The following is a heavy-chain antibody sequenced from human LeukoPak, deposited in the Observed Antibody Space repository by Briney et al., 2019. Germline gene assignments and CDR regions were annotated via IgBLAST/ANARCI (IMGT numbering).Heavy chain of an antibody. D-gene: IGHD4-17*01. V-gene: IGHV1-69*13. CDR1: GGTFSSYA. CDR3: ARAREPDGPMTTVTTGYFDL. CDR2: IIPIFGTA. J-gene: IGHJ2*01. Sequence: SVKVSCKASGGTFSSYAISWVRQAPGQGLEWMGGIIPIFGTANYAQKFQGRVTITADESTSTAYMELSSLRSEDTAVYSCARAREPDGPMTTVTTGYFDLWGRGTLVTVSS.